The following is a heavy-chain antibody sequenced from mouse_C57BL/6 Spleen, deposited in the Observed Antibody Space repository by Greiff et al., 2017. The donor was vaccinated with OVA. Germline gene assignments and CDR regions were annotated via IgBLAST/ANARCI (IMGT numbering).Heavy chain of an antibody. CDR1: GYSFTDYN. CDR3: ARYGNYNWYFDV. CDR2: INPNYGTT. J-gene: IGHJ1*03. V-gene: IGHV1-39*01. D-gene: IGHD2-1*01. Sequence: VQLQQSGPELVKPGASVKISCKASGYSFTDYNMNWVKQSHGKSLEWIGVINPNYGTTSYNQKFKGKATLTVDQSSSTAYMQLNSLTSEDSAVDYCARYGNYNWYFDVWGTGTTVTVSS.